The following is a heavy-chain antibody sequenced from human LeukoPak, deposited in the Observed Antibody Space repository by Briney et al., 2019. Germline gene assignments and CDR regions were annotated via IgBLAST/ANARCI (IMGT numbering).Heavy chain of an antibody. CDR2: IYHSGST. Sequence: PSETLSLTCAVSGYSISSGYYWGRIRQPPGKGLEWIGSIYHSGSTYYNPSLKSRVTISVDTSKNQFSLKLSSVTAADTAVYYCTQGMDVWGKGTTVTVSS. J-gene: IGHJ6*04. CDR1: GYSISSGYY. CDR3: TQGMDV. V-gene: IGHV4-38-2*01.